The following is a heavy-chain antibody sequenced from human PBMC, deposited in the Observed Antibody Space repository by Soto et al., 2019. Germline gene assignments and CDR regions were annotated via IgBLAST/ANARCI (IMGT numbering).Heavy chain of an antibody. CDR1: GCTFSSYA. CDR3: ARAGAGYCSSTSCSPIPSYYYGMDV. J-gene: IGHJ6*02. CDR2: IIPIFGTA. Sequence: SVKVSCKASGCTFSSYAISCVRQAPGQVLEWMGGIIPIFGTANYAQKFQGRVTITADKSTSTAYMELSSLRSEDTAVYYCARAGAGYCSSTSCSPIPSYYYGMDVWGQGTTVTVSS. D-gene: IGHD2-2*01. V-gene: IGHV1-69*06.